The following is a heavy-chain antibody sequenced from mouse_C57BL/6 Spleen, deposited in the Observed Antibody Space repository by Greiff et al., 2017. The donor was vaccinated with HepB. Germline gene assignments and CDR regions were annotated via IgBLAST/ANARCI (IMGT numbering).Heavy chain of an antibody. CDR2: FYPGSGSI. D-gene: IGHD1-1*01. CDR1: GYTFTEYT. Sequence: VQLQQSGAELVKPGASVKLSCKASGYTFTEYTIHWVKQRSGQGLEWIGWFYPGSGSIKYNEKFKDKATLTADKSSSTVYMELSRLTSEDSAVYFCARHEGPFITTVVATKAWFAYWGQGTLVTVSA. V-gene: IGHV1-62-2*01. J-gene: IGHJ3*01. CDR3: ARHEGPFITTVVATKAWFAY.